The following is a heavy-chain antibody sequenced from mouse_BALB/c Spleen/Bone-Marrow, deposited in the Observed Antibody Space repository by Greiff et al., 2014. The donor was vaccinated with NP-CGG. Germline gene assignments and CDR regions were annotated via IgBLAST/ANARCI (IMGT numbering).Heavy chain of an antibody. CDR3: KRALGRLDY. Sequence: VQLQQPEPELVKPGASVKISCKASGYTFTDHAIHWVKQKPEQGLEWIGYISPGDGVIKYNEKFKGKAILTADKSSSTAYMQLNSLTSEDAAVYFCKRALGRLDYWGQGTLVTVSS. CDR1: GYTFTDHA. J-gene: IGHJ3*01. V-gene: IGHV1S53*01. D-gene: IGHD4-1*01. CDR2: ISPGDGVI.